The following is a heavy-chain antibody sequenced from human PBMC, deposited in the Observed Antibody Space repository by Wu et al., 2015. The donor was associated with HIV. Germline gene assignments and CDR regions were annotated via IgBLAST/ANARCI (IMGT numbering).Heavy chain of an antibody. D-gene: IGHD5-18*01. J-gene: IGHJ4*02. CDR3: ARDEGYSYGPYYFDY. CDR1: GGAFSSYA. CDR2: MNPNSGNT. V-gene: IGHV1-8*02. Sequence: QVQLVQSGAEVKKPGSSLKVSCKASGGAFSSYAINWVRQATGQGLEWMGWMNPNSGNTGYAQKFQGRVTMTRNTSISTAYMELSSLRSEDTAVYYCARDEGYSYGPYYFDYWGQGTLVTVSS.